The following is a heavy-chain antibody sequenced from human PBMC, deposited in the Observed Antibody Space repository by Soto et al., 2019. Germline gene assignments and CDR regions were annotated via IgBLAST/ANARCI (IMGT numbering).Heavy chain of an antibody. V-gene: IGHV3-23*01. D-gene: IGHD2-8*02. Sequence: PGGSLRLSCAVSGFTCSSYDMRWVRQAPGKGLEWVSTVLVAGSTHYPDSVKGRFTISRDNSKNTLFLQMNSLTAGDTAVYYCAKATATGGGAFDICGQGTMVTVSS. J-gene: IGHJ3*02. CDR2: VLVAGST. CDR1: GFTCSSYD. CDR3: AKATATGGGAFDI.